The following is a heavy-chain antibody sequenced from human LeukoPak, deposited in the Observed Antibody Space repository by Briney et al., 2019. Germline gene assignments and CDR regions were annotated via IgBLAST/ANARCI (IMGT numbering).Heavy chain of an antibody. Sequence: SETLSLTCTVSGGSISSYYWSWIRQPPGKGPEWIGYIYTSGSTNYNPSLKSRVTISVDTSKNQFSLKLSSVTTADTAVYYCARDELWFGDRSLDYFDYWGQGTLVTVSS. CDR1: GGSISSYY. V-gene: IGHV4-4*09. D-gene: IGHD3-10*01. J-gene: IGHJ4*02. CDR3: ARDELWFGDRSLDYFDY. CDR2: IYTSGST.